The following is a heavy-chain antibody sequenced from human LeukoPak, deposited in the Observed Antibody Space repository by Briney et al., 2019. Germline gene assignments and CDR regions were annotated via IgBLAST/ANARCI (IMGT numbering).Heavy chain of an antibody. CDR1: GFTFHSYW. J-gene: IGHJ4*02. CDR3: AKGYCLNGVCYNDY. D-gene: IGHD2-8*01. CDR2: IDNDGGST. Sequence: GGSLRLSCAASGFTFHSYWMHWVRQAPGKGLVWVSRIDNDGGSTTYADSVKGRFTISRDNSKNTLYLQMNTLRAEDTAVYYCAKGYCLNGVCYNDYWGQGTLVTVSS. V-gene: IGHV3-74*01.